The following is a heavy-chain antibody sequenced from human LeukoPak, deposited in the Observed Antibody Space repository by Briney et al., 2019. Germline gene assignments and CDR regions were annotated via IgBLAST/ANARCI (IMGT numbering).Heavy chain of an antibody. Sequence: GASVKVSCKASGYTFTSYGISWVRQAPGQGLEWMGWISAYNGNTNYAQKLQGRVTMTTDTSTSTAYMELRSLRSDDTAVYYCARDLYYYDSSGSKLPYYFDYWGQGTLVTVSS. J-gene: IGHJ4*02. V-gene: IGHV1-18*01. CDR3: ARDLYYYDSSGSKLPYYFDY. CDR2: ISAYNGNT. CDR1: GYTFTSYG. D-gene: IGHD3-22*01.